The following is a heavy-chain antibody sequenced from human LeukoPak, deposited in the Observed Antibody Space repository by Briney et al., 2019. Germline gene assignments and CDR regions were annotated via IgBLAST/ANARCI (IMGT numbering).Heavy chain of an antibody. J-gene: IGHJ6*03. CDR1: GYSISSGYY. D-gene: IGHD6-19*01. CDR2: IYHSGST. Sequence: SETLSLTCTVSGYSISSGYYWGWIRQPPGKGLEWIGSIYHSGSTYYNPSLKSRVTISVDTSKNQFSLKLSSVTAADTAVYYCAREYSSGWYPVVANYMDVWGKGTTVTISS. V-gene: IGHV4-38-2*02. CDR3: AREYSSGWYPVVANYMDV.